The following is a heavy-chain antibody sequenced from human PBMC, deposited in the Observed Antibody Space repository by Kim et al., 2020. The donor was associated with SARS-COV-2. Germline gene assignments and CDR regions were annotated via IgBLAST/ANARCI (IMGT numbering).Heavy chain of an antibody. V-gene: IGHV4-59*13. CDR1: GGSISSYY. Sequence: SQTLSLTCAVSGGSISSYYWTWIRQPPGKGLEWIGNIYYSGTTNYNPSLKSRVTISVDTSKNQFALNLSSVTAAVTAVFYCSGFCSGGSCPAPWCQGTLVPVSS. CDR2: IYYSGTT. CDR3: SGFCSGGSCPAP. J-gene: IGHJ5*02. D-gene: IGHD2-15*01.